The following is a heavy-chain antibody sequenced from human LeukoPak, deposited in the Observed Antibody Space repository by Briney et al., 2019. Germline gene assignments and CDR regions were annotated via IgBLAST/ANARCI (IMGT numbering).Heavy chain of an antibody. J-gene: IGHJ4*02. D-gene: IGHD3-10*01. V-gene: IGHV3-11*01. CDR1: GFTFSDYY. CDR2: ISGSGGVR. CDR3: TRGMVRDYPSDY. Sequence: GGSLRLSCAASGFTFSDYYMSWVRQAPGKGLEWVSYISGSGGVRYHADSMKGRFTVSRDNAKNSLFLQMNSLRAEDTALYYCTRGMVRDYPSDYWGQGTLVTVSS.